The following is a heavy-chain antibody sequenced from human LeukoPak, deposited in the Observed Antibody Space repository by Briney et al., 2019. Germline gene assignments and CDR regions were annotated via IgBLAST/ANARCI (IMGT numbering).Heavy chain of an antibody. CDR2: ISYDGSNK. Sequence: GSLRLSCAASGFTFSSYGMHWVRQAPGKGLEWVAVISYDGSNKYYADSVEGRFTISRDNSKNTLYLQMNSLRAEDTAVYYCARVGYCSGGSCRYYFDYWGQGTLVTASS. D-gene: IGHD2-15*01. J-gene: IGHJ4*02. CDR1: GFTFSSYG. V-gene: IGHV3-30*03. CDR3: ARVGYCSGGSCRYYFDY.